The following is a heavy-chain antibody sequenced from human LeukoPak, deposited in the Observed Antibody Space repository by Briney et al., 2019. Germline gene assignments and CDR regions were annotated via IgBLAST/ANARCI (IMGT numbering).Heavy chain of an antibody. D-gene: IGHD3-22*01. CDR1: SGSISTGDYY. CDR2: IYYSGST. CDR3: AVGHYYHSSGYLFDS. V-gene: IGHV4-30-4*01. Sequence: TTSQTLSLTCTVSSGSISTGDYYWSWVRQPPGKGLEYIGYIYYSGSTYYNPSLKSRITISVDTSKNQFSLKLSSVTAADTAVYYCAVGHYYHSSGYLFDSWGQGTLATVSS. J-gene: IGHJ4*02.